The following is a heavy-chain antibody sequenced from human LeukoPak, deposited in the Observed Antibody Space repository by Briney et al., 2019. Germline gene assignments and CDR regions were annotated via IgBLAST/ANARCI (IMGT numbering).Heavy chain of an antibody. V-gene: IGHV3-53*01. Sequence: GGSLRLSCAASRFTVSSNYMSWVRQAPGKGLEWVSVLYSGGSTNYADSVKGRFTISRDNSKNTLYLQMNSLRAEDTAVYYCARVRDYYDSRGYYFEYFDHWGQGTLVTVSS. J-gene: IGHJ1*01. CDR1: RFTVSSNY. D-gene: IGHD3-22*01. CDR3: ARVRDYYDSRGYYFEYFDH. CDR2: LYSGGST.